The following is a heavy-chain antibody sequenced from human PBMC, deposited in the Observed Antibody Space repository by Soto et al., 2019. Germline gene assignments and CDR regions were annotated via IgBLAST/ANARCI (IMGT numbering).Heavy chain of an antibody. CDR2: ISGSGGST. CDR1: GFTFSSYA. J-gene: IGHJ4*02. V-gene: IGHV3-23*01. Sequence: GGSLRLSCAASGFTFSSYAMSWVRQAPGKGLEWVSAISGSGGSTYYADSVKGRFTISRDNSKNTLYLQMNSLRAEDTAVYHCAKTPSCSGGSCYSGPHFDYWGQGTLVTVSS. D-gene: IGHD2-15*01. CDR3: AKTPSCSGGSCYSGPHFDY.